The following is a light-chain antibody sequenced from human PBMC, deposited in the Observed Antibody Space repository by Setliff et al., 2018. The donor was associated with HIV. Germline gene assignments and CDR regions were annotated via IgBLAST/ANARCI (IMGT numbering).Light chain of an antibody. CDR3: CSYAGTYTSLYV. CDR2: EVK. CDR1: SDDVGGSNY. Sequence: QSVLAQPASMSGSPGQSITISCTGSSDDVGGSNYVSWYQQHPGKAPKLIIYEVKVRPSGVPDRFSGSKSGNTASLTISGLQSEDEGDYFCCSYAGTYTSLYVFGAGTKVTVL. V-gene: IGLV2-11*01. J-gene: IGLJ1*01.